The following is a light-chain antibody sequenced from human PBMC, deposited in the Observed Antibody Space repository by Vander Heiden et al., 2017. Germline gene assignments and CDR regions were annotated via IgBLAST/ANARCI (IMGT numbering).Light chain of an antibody. CDR3: QRYNTARRT. V-gene: IGKV1-27*01. J-gene: IGKJ1*01. CDR2: AAS. Sequence: DIQMTQSPSSLSASVGDRVTITCRASQGISNYLAWYQQKPGKVPKLLIYAASTLQSGVPSRFSGSASGTDFTLTISILHPEDVTTYYCQRYNTARRTFGQGTKVXIK. CDR1: QGISNY.